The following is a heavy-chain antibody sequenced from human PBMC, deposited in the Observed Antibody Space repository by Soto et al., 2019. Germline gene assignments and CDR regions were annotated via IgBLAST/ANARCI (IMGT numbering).Heavy chain of an antibody. J-gene: IGHJ4*02. CDR3: AKRPRDGPVDY. V-gene: IGHV3-30*18. CDR2: ISYDGSSR. D-gene: IGHD2-8*01. CDR1: GFPFSSFG. Sequence: QVQLVESGGGVVQPGRSLRLSCAASGFPFSSFGMHWVRQAPGKGLEWVALISYDGSSRKYGDSVKGRFTISRDNSKNTLYPQMNSLRAEDTAVYYCAKRPRDGPVDYWGQGTLVLVSS.